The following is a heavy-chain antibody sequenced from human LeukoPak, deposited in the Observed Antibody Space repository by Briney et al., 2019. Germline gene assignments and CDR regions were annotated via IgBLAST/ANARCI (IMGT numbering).Heavy chain of an antibody. J-gene: IGHJ4*02. CDR1: GFTFSNYA. Sequence: GGSLRLSCAASGFTFSNYAMHWVRQAPGKGLEWVAFIRYDGSDESYADSVKGRFTISRDNSKNTLYLQMNSLTTDDTAVYYCAIPGDYWGQGTLVTVSP. V-gene: IGHV3-30*02. CDR2: IRYDGSDE. CDR3: AIPGDY.